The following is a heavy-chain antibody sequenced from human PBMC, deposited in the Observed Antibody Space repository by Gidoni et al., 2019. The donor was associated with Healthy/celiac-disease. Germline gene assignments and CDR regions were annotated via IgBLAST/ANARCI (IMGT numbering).Heavy chain of an antibody. CDR1: GYTFTSYG. V-gene: IGHV1-18*01. Sequence: QVQLVQSGAEVKKPGASVKVSCKASGYTFTSYGISWGRQAPGQGLEWMGWISAYNGNTHYAQKLQGRVTMTTDTSTSTAYMELRSLRSDDPAVYYCARDNGGYCSSTSCYDYYYYGMDVWGQGTTVTVSS. J-gene: IGHJ6*02. CDR2: ISAYNGNT. D-gene: IGHD2-2*01. CDR3: ARDNGGYCSSTSCYDYYYYGMDV.